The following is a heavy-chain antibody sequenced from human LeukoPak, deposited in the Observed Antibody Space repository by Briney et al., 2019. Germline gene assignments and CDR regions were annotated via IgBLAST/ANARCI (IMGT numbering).Heavy chain of an antibody. CDR1: GFTFSGYP. CDR2: ISYDGSNK. Sequence: GGSLRLSCAASGFTFSGYPIHWVRQAPGKGLEWVAVISYDGSNKYYADSVKGRFTISRDNSKNTLYLQMNSLRAEDTAVYYCARGGSSEWGQGTLVTVSS. V-gene: IGHV3-30-3*01. J-gene: IGHJ4*02. D-gene: IGHD6-13*01. CDR3: ARGGSSE.